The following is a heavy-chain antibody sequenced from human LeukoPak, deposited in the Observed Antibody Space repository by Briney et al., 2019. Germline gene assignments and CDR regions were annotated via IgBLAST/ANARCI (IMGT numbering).Heavy chain of an antibody. D-gene: IGHD5-24*01. CDR3: ARDRRSMAPAPFDY. Sequence: SETLSLTCTVSGGSISSYYWSWIRQPPGKGLEWIGYIYYSGSTNYNPSLKSRVTISVDTSKNQFSLKLSSVTAADTAVYYCARDRRSMAPAPFDYWGQGTLVTVSS. J-gene: IGHJ4*02. CDR2: IYYSGST. CDR1: GGSISSYY. V-gene: IGHV4-59*12.